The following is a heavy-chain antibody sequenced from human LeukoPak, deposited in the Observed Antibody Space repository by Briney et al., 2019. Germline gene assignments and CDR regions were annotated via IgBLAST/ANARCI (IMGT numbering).Heavy chain of an antibody. J-gene: IGHJ2*01. D-gene: IGHD3-3*02. CDR1: GGSISSYY. V-gene: IGHV4-4*07. CDR2: IYTSGST. CDR3: ARERERDAFLESYAASRYFDL. Sequence: PSETLSLTCTVSGGSISSYYWSWIRQPAGKGLEWIGRIYTSGSTNYNPSLKSRVTISVDKSKNQFSLKLSSVTAADTAVYYCARERERDAFLESYAASRYFDLWGRGTLVTVSS.